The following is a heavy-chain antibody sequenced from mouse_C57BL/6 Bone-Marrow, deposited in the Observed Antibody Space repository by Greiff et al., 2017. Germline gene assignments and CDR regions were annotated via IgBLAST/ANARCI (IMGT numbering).Heavy chain of an antibody. J-gene: IGHJ2*01. D-gene: IGHD1-1*01. CDR3: ARGVTAVDYFDY. CDR1: GFTFSSYA. CDR2: ISDGGSHT. Sequence: EVQVVESGGGLVKPGGSLKLSCAASGFTFSSYAMSWVRQTPEKRLEWVATISDGGSHTYYPDNVKGRLTISRDNAKNNLYLQMSHLKSEDTAMYYCARGVTAVDYFDYWGQGTTLTVSA. V-gene: IGHV5-4*01.